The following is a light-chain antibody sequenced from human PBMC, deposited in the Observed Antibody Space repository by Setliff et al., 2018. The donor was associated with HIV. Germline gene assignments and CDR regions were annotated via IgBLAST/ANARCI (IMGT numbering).Light chain of an antibody. CDR3: CSYAGSFYV. J-gene: IGLJ1*01. V-gene: IGLV2-11*01. CDR2: DVS. CDR1: SSDVGGYNY. Sequence: QSVLTQPRSVSGSPGQSVTISCTGTSSDVGGYNYVSWYHQHPGKAPKLMIYDVSQRPSGVPDRFSGSKSGNTAPLTISGLQAEDEADYYCCSYAGSFYVFGTGTKVTVL.